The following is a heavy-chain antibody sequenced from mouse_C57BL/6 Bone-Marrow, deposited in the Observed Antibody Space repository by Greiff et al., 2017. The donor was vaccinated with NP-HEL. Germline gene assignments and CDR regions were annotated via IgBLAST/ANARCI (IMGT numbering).Heavy chain of an antibody. Sequence: EVQLQQSGPELVKPGASVKISCKASGYSFTGYYMNWVKQSPEKSLEWIGEINPSTGGTTYNQKFKAKATLTVDKSSSTAYMQLKSLTSEDSAVYYCARRTTVVAKEPYWYFDVWGTGTTVTVSS. V-gene: IGHV1-42*01. CDR3: ARRTTVVAKEPYWYFDV. D-gene: IGHD1-1*01. CDR1: GYSFTGYY. J-gene: IGHJ1*03. CDR2: INPSTGGT.